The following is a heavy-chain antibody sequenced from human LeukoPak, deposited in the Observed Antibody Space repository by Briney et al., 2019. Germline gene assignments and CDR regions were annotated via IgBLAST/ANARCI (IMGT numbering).Heavy chain of an antibody. CDR1: GDSVSSDYL. Sequence: SETLSLTCTVSGDSVSSDYLWGWVRQPPGKGLEWFGSMYHSGSTYYNPSLKSRVTISIDTSKNQFSLRLSSVTAADTAVYYCVRRKADSSGYYYVDFWGQGTLVTVSS. D-gene: IGHD3-22*01. J-gene: IGHJ4*02. V-gene: IGHV4-38-2*02. CDR3: VRRKADSSGYYYVDF. CDR2: MYHSGST.